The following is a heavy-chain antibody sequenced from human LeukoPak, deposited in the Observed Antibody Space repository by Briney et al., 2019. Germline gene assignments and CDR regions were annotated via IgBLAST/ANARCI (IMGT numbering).Heavy chain of an antibody. J-gene: IGHJ5*01. CDR2: IKQDGSEK. V-gene: IGHV3-7*01. D-gene: IGHD6-19*01. Sequence: GGSLRLSCAASGLILSSYWMSWVRQAPGKGLEWVAYIKQDGSEKWYVDSVKGRSTISRDNAKNSLYLQMNSLRVEDTAVYYCAREFRSGYNSRWFDYWGQGTLVTVSS. CDR3: AREFRSGYNSRWFDY. CDR1: GLILSSYW.